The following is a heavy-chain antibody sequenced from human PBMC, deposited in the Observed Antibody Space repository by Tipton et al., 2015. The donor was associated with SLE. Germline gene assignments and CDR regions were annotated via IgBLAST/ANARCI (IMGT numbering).Heavy chain of an antibody. Sequence: TLSLTCAVYGGSFSGYYWSWIRQPPGKGLEWIGEINHSGSTNYNPSLKSRVTISVDTSKNQFSLKLSSVTAADTAVYYCARSREDSGSYDFDYWGQGTLVTVSS. CDR3: ARSREDSGSYDFDY. CDR1: GGSFSGYY. J-gene: IGHJ4*02. V-gene: IGHV4-34*01. D-gene: IGHD1-26*01. CDR2: INHSGST.